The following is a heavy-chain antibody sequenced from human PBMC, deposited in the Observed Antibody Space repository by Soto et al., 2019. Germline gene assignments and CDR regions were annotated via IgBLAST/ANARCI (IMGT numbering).Heavy chain of an antibody. CDR3: CQARAAFFYFDN. D-gene: IGHD6-13*01. J-gene: IGHJ4*02. Sequence: SETLSLTCAVYGGSFSGYYWSWIRQPPGKGLEWIGEINHSGSTNYNPSLKSRVTISVDTSKNQFSLKLSSVTAADTAVYYCCQARAAFFYFDNWGQGTLVTVSS. CDR1: GGSFSGYY. CDR2: INHSGST. V-gene: IGHV4-34*01.